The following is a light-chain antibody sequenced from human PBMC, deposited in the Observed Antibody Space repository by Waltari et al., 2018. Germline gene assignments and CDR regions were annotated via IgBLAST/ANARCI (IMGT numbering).Light chain of an antibody. V-gene: IGLV2-23*02. CDR3: SSYAGSNTYMI. J-gene: IGLJ2*01. CDR1: NSDVGNYNL. CDR2: EVN. Sequence: QSALTQPASVSGSPGQSITISCTGTNSDVGNYNLVSCYQKHPGKAPKLMIYEVNKRPSGASNRFAGSKSGNTASLTISGLQAEDEADYYCSSYAGSNTYMIFGGGTKLTVL.